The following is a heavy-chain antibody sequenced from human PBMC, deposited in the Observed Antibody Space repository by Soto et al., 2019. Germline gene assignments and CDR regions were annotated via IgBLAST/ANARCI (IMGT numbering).Heavy chain of an antibody. CDR1: GYTFTGFA. D-gene: IGHD2-15*01. CDR2: INAGNGNT. J-gene: IGHJ5*02. CDR3: ARDLGTRISWFDP. Sequence: GASVKVSCKASGYTFTGFAMHWVRQAPGQRLEWMGWINAGNGNTKNSQNFQGRVTITRDTSASTAYMEVSSLRSDDTAVYYCARDLGTRISWFDPWGQGTLVTVSS. V-gene: IGHV1-3*01.